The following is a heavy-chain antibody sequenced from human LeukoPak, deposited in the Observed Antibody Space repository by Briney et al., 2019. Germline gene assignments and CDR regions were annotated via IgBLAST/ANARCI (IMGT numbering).Heavy chain of an antibody. D-gene: IGHD6-13*01. V-gene: IGHV3-9*01. CDR1: GFTFDDYA. CDR3: ASTGYSSSWPDWYFDL. CDR2: ISWNSGSI. J-gene: IGHJ2*01. Sequence: GGSLRLSCAASGFTFDDYAMHWVRQAPGKGLEWVSGISWNSGSIGYADSVKGRFTISRDNAKNSLYLQMNSLRAEDTALYYCASTGYSSSWPDWYFDLWGRGTRVTVSS.